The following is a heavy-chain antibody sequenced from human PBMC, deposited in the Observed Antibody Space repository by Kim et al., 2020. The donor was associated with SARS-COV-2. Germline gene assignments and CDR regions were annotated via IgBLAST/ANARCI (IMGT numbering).Heavy chain of an antibody. J-gene: IGHJ4*02. CDR2: IYYSGST. CDR1: GGSISSSSYY. D-gene: IGHD6-13*01. V-gene: IGHV4-39*01. CDR3: ARHFNPDYSSSWYRVREGCD. Sequence: SETLSLTCTVSGGSISSSSYYWGWIRQPPGKGLEWIGSIYYSGSTYYNPSLKSRVTISVDTSKNQFSLKLSSVTAADTAVYYCARHFNPDYSSSWYRVREGCDWGQGTLVTVSS.